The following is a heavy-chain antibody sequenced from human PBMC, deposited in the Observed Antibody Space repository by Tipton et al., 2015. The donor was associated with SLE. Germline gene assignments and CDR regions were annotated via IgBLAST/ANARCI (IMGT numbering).Heavy chain of an antibody. V-gene: IGHV4-38-2*02. D-gene: IGHD1-26*01. Sequence: GLVKPSETLSLTCTVSGYAITNGYYWGWIRLPPGKGLEWIGNIYHSGTTYFNPSLKSRVAMSVDTSKNQFFLKLSSVTATDTAVYYCAIFSEKLGFGPWGQGTLVTVSS. CDR2: IYHSGTT. J-gene: IGHJ5*02. CDR1: GYAITNGYY. CDR3: AIFSEKLGFGP.